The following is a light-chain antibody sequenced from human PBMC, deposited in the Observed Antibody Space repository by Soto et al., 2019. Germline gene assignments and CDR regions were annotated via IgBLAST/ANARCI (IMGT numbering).Light chain of an antibody. J-gene: IGLJ3*02. Sequence: QSVLTQSPSASASLGASVKLTCTLSSGHSRYAIAWHQQQPEKGPRYLMKLNSDGSHNKGDGIPDRFSGSSSGAERYLTISSLHSEDEADYYCQAWDTGIRVFGGGTKLTVL. CDR3: QAWDTGIRV. CDR2: LNSDGSH. CDR1: SGHSRYA. V-gene: IGLV4-69*02.